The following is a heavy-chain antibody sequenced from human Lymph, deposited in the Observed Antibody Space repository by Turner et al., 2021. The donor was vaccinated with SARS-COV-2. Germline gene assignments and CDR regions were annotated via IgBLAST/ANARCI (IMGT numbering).Heavy chain of an antibody. CDR1: GYTLTELS. CDR2: LDTEDGET. J-gene: IGHJ4*02. CDR3: ATLKSNWKILTGRYYFDF. V-gene: IGHV1-24*01. D-gene: IGHD1-1*01. Sequence: QVQLVQSGAEVKKPAASVKVSCKVSGYTLTELSIHWVRQAPGKGLEWMGGLDTEDGETIYAQKFQGRVTMTEETSTDTAYRELSSLRSEDTAVYYCATLKSNWKILTGRYYFDFWGQGTLVTVSS.